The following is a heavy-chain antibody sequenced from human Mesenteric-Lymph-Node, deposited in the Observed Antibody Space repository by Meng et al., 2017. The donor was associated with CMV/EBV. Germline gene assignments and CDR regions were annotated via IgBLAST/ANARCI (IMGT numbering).Heavy chain of an antibody. V-gene: IGHV3-30-3*01. J-gene: IGHJ4*02. Sequence: GESLKISCAASGFTFSSYAMHWFRQAPGKGLEWVAVISYDGSNKYYADSVKGRFTISRDNSKNTLYLQMNSLRAEDTAVYYCARGGLWGFDYWGQGTLVTVSS. D-gene: IGHD2/OR15-2a*01. CDR2: ISYDGSNK. CDR3: ARGGLWGFDY. CDR1: GFTFSSYA.